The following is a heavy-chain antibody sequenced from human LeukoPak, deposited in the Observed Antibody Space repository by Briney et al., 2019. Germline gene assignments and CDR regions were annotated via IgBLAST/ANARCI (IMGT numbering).Heavy chain of an antibody. Sequence: SETLSLTCTVSGGSISSSSYYWGWIRQPPGKGLEWIGSIYYSGSTNYNPSLKSRVTISVDTSKNQFSLKLSSVTAADTAVYYCARDFRSAEVPTDIPPLFDYWGQGTLVTVSS. D-gene: IGHD2-2*01. CDR2: IYYSGST. CDR3: ARDFRSAEVPTDIPPLFDY. CDR1: GGSISSSSYY. J-gene: IGHJ4*02. V-gene: IGHV4-39*07.